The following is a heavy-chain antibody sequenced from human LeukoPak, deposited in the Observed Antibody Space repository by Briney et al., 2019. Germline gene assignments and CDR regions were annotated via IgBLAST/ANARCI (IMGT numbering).Heavy chain of an antibody. J-gene: IGHJ4*02. Sequence: SETLSLTCTVSGGSISSYYWRWIRQPPGKGLEWIGYIYYSGSTNYNPPLKSRVTISVDTSKNQFSLKLSSVTAADTAVYYCARDHRYCSGGSCYYFDYWGQGTLVTVSS. CDR3: ARDHRYCSGGSCYYFDY. CDR2: IYYSGST. V-gene: IGHV4-59*01. D-gene: IGHD2-15*01. CDR1: GGSISSYY.